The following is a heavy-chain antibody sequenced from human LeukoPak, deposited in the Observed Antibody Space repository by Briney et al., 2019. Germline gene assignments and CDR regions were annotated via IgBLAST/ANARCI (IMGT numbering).Heavy chain of an antibody. CDR1: GFTFSSYG. V-gene: IGHV3-33*08. CDR2: IWYGGSNK. Sequence: GRSLRLSCAASGFTFSSYGMHWVRQAPGKGLEWVAVIWYGGSNKYYADSVKGRFTISRDNSKNTLYLQMNSLRAEDTAVYYCALRGGYSTIFDYWGQGTLVTVSS. CDR3: ALRGGYSTIFDY. D-gene: IGHD6-13*01. J-gene: IGHJ4*02.